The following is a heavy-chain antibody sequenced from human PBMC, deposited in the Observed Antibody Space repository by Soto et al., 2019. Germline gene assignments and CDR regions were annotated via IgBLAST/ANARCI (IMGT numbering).Heavy chain of an antibody. D-gene: IGHD5-18*01. CDR3: ANGGGYSYGYWGYLTR. V-gene: IGHV3-30*18. CDR1: GFTFSSYG. CDR2: ISYDGSNK. Sequence: QVQLVESGGGVVQPGRSLRLSCAASGFTFSSYGMHWVRQAPGKGLEWVAVISYDGSNKYYADSVKGRFTISRDNSKNTLYLQMNSLRAEDTAVYYCANGGGYSYGYWGYLTRWGQGTLVTVSS. J-gene: IGHJ4*02.